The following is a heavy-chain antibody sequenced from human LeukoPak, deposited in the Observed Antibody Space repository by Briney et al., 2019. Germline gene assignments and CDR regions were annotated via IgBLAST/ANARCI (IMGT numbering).Heavy chain of an antibody. CDR3: GRRSRSTGNYRRGDY. CDR2: IYYSGST. Sequence: PSETLSLTCTVSGGSLSSSSYYWGWIRQPPGKGLQWIGCIYYSGSTYYKPSLKSRVTISVDTSKTQFSLKLTSVTAADTAVYYCGRRSRSTGNYRRGDYWGQGTLVTVSS. V-gene: IGHV4-39*01. J-gene: IGHJ4*02. CDR1: GGSLSSSSYY. D-gene: IGHD1-7*01.